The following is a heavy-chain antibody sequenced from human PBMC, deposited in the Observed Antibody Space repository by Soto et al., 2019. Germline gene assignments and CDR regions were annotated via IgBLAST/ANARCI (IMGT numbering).Heavy chain of an antibody. CDR3: AKGRVQSLLWFGESSKDYYYYGMDV. J-gene: IGHJ6*02. Sequence: GGSLRLSCAASGFTFSSYAMSWVRQAPGKGLEWVSAISGSGGSTYYADSVKGRFTISRDNSKNTLYLQMNSLRAEDTAVYYCAKGRVQSLLWFGESSKDYYYYGMDVWGQGTTVTVSS. V-gene: IGHV3-23*01. CDR1: GFTFSSYA. CDR2: ISGSGGST. D-gene: IGHD3-10*01.